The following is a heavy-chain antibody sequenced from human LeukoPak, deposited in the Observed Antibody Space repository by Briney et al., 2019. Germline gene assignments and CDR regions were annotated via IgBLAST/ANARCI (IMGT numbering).Heavy chain of an antibody. D-gene: IGHD4-17*01. J-gene: IGHJ5*02. CDR3: ARECDYVGNWLDP. Sequence: TSQTLSLTCTVSGGSISSGDYYWSWIRQPPGKGLEWIGYIYYSGSTYYNPSLKSRVTISVDTSKNQFSLKLSSVTAADTAVYYCARECDYVGNWLDPWGQGTLVTVSS. CDR2: IYYSGST. CDR1: GGSISSGDYY. V-gene: IGHV4-30-4*01.